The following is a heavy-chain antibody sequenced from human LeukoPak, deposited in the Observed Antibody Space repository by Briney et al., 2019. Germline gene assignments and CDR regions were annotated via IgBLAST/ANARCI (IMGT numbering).Heavy chain of an antibody. CDR2: ISSSSSTI. CDR1: GFTFSSYS. V-gene: IGHV3-48*01. J-gene: IGHJ4*02. CDR3: VVDRRQGPTVTTFSPFDY. D-gene: IGHD4-17*01. Sequence: GGSLRLSCAASGFTFSSYSMNWVRQAPGKGLEWVSYISSSSSTIYYADSVKGRFTISRDNAKNSLYLQMNSLRAEDTAVYYCVVDRRQGPTVTTFSPFDYWGQGNLVTVSS.